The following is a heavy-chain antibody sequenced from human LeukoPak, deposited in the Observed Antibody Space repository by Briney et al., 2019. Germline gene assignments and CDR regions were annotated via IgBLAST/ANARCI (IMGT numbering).Heavy chain of an antibody. J-gene: IGHJ4*02. Sequence: SETLSLTCAVYGGSFSGYYWSWIRQPPGKGLEWIGEINHSGSTNYNPSLKSRVTISVDTSKDQFSLKLSSVTAADTAVYYCASKTITAPGEDYWGQGTLVTVSS. CDR3: ASKTITAPGEDY. CDR2: INHSGST. CDR1: GGSFSGYY. D-gene: IGHD1-14*01. V-gene: IGHV4-34*01.